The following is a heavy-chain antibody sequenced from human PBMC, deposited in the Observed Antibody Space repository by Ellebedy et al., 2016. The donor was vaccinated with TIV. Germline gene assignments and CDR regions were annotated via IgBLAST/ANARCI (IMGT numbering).Heavy chain of an antibody. V-gene: IGHV3-66*01. CDR1: GFTVRSHY. Sequence: PGGSLRLSCAVSGFTVRSHYMSWVRLAPGRGLEWVSVLYSGGSANYADSVKGRFTISRDKSNNTLYLQMNSLRAEDTAVYYCARGTYASGSSFDYWGQGTLVTVYS. J-gene: IGHJ4*02. D-gene: IGHD3-10*01. CDR3: ARGTYASGSSFDY. CDR2: LYSGGSA.